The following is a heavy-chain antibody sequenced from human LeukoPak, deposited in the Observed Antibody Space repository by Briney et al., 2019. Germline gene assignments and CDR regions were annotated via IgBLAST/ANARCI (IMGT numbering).Heavy chain of an antibody. V-gene: IGHV3-23*01. D-gene: IGHD6-6*01. CDR2: ITPSTAT. Sequence: GGSLRLSCEASGFTFGNYAMTWVRQVPGQGLHWVSTITPSTATHYANSVRGRFTISRDNSRNTVYLDMNSLRADDTAIYYCAKDWGSSSLWGQGTLVTVSS. J-gene: IGHJ4*02. CDR3: AKDWGSSSL. CDR1: GFTFGNYA.